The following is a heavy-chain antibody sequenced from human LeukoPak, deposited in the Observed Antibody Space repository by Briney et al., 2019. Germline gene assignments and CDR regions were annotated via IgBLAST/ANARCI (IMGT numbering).Heavy chain of an antibody. J-gene: IGHJ6*03. D-gene: IGHD2-2*01. V-gene: IGHV1-69*13. Sequence: ASVKVSCKGSGGTFSSYAISWVRQAPGQGLEWMGGIIPIFGTANYAQKFQGRVTITADESTSTAYMELSSLRSEDTAVYYCARSLAYEETIVVVPAEDYYYMDVWGKGTTVTVSS. CDR3: ARSLAYEETIVVVPAEDYYYMDV. CDR2: IIPIFGTA. CDR1: GGTFSSYA.